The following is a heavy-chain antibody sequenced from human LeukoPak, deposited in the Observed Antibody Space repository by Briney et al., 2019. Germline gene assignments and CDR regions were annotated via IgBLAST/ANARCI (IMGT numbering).Heavy chain of an antibody. CDR2: ISSSSSTI. CDR1: GFTFSSYS. V-gene: IGHV3-48*01. D-gene: IGHD2-21*01. Sequence: HPGGSLRLSCAASGFTFSSYSMNWVRQAPGKGLEWVSYISSSSSTIYYADSVKGRFTISRDNAKNSLYLQMNSLRAEDTAVYYCARDSAGLIGLWPQPYYFDYWGQGTLVTVSS. J-gene: IGHJ4*02. CDR3: ARDSAGLIGLWPQPYYFDY.